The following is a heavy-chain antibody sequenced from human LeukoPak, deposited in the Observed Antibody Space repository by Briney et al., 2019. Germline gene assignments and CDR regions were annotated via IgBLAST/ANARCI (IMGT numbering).Heavy chain of an antibody. V-gene: IGHV1-69*01. CDR2: IIPIFGTA. Sequence: GASVKVSCKASGGTFSSYAISWVRQAPGQGLEWMGGIIPIFGTANYAQKFQGRVTITADESTSTAYMELSSLRSEDTAVYYCARGQTYSGSYFLFDYWGQGTLVTVPS. J-gene: IGHJ4*02. D-gene: IGHD1-26*01. CDR3: ARGQTYSGSYFLFDY. CDR1: GGTFSSYA.